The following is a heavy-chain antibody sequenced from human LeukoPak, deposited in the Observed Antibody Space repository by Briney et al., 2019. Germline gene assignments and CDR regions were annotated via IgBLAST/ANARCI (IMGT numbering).Heavy chain of an antibody. D-gene: IGHD3-10*01. CDR2: IYYSGST. CDR3: AREASSGSYQYYFDY. J-gene: IGHJ4*02. V-gene: IGHV4-59*01. CDR1: GGFISSYY. Sequence: KPSETLSLTCTVSGGFISSYYWGWIRQPPGKGLEWIGYIYYSGSTNYNPSLKSRVTISVDTSKNQFSLKLSSVTAADTAVYYCAREASSGSYQYYFDYWGQGTLVTVSS.